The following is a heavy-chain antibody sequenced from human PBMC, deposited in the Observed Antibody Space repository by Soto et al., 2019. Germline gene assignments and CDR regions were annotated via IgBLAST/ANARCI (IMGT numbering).Heavy chain of an antibody. D-gene: IGHD1-26*01. CDR3: AADQEWELLNLCY. Sequence: GASVKVSCKASGFTFTSSAVQWVRQARGQRLEWIGWIVVGSGNTNYAQKFQERVTITRDMSTSTAYMELSSLRSGDTAVYYCAADQEWELLNLCYWGQGTLVTVSS. J-gene: IGHJ4*02. CDR2: IVVGSGNT. V-gene: IGHV1-58*01. CDR1: GFTFTSSA.